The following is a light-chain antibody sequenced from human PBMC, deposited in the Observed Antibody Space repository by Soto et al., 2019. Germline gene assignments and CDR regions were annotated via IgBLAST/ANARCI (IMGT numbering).Light chain of an antibody. V-gene: IGLV2-14*01. CDR1: SSDVGTYNY. J-gene: IGLJ3*02. CDR2: NVS. Sequence: QSVLTQPASVSGSPGQSITISCTGTSSDVGTYNYVSWYQHRPGKAPKLMIYNVSYRPSGVSNRFSGSKSANTASLTISGLQAEDEADYYCSSSTTSNTQVFGGGTKLTVL. CDR3: SSSTTSNTQV.